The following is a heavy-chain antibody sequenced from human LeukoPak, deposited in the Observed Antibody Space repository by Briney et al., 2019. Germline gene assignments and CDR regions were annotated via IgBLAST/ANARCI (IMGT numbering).Heavy chain of an antibody. V-gene: IGHV4-61*02. D-gene: IGHD1-26*01. CDR2: FYTTGST. CDR1: GGSFSSGRYY. J-gene: IGHJ6*04. CDR3: ARETTLGPTSRMDV. Sequence: SQTLSLTCSVSGGSFSSGRYYWTWIRQPAGKGLEWIGRFYTTGSTNYNPSLESRVTISVDMSKNQFSLKLSSVAAADTAVYFYARETTLGPTSRMDVWGKGTTVTVSS.